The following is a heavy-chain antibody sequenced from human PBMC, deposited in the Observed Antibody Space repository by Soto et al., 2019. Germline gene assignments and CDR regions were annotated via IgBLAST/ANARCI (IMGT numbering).Heavy chain of an antibody. CDR2: IYNSGGT. CDR3: FVVVNGRYSYGMDV. CDR1: DDFITNSNYY. Sequence: HLQLQESGPGLVKPSETLSLTCTVSDDFITNSNYYWGWIRQSPGKGLEWIGTIYNSGGTYYSPPPGGRVTIPVEKSKSQFPLRLPSLTAADKARYYGFVVVNGRYSYGMDVWGPGATVIVSS. D-gene: IGHD3-16*01. J-gene: IGHJ6*02. V-gene: IGHV4-39*01.